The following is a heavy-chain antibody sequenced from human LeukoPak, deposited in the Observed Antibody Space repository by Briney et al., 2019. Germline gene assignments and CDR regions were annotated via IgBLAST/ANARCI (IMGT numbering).Heavy chain of an antibody. CDR2: IYHSVST. J-gene: IGHJ4*02. CDR3: ARRIDYFDY. Sequence: SETLSLTCTVAGYSISSGYCWGWIRQTPGKGLEWIGCIYHSVSTNYNPSLKSRVTISVDTSKNQFSLKLSSVTAADTAVYYCARRIDYFDYWGQGTLVTVSS. CDR1: GYSISSGYC. D-gene: IGHD3-16*02. V-gene: IGHV4-38-2*02.